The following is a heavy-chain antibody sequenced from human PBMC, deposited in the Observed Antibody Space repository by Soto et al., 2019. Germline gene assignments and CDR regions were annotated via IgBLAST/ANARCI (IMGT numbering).Heavy chain of an antibody. Sequence: QVQLVQSGAEEKKPGASVKVSCKASGYTFTSYAMHWVRQAPGQRLEWMGWINAGNGNTKYSQKFQGRATXTXXTSASTAYMELSSLRSEDTAVYYCARAPSWWYFDLWGRGTLVTVSS. CDR1: GYTFTSYA. J-gene: IGHJ2*01. CDR2: INAGNGNT. V-gene: IGHV1-3*05. CDR3: ARAPSWWYFDL.